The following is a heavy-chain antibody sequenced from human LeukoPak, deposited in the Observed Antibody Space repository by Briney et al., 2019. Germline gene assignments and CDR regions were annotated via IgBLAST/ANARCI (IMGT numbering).Heavy chain of an antibody. J-gene: IGHJ6*02. D-gene: IGHD3-9*01. Sequence: ASVKVSCKASGYTFTSYDINWVRQAPGPRLEWMGWMNPNSGNTGYPQKFLGRDTMTSNTSISTAYMELSSLRSEDTAVYYCAIPTYHYDILTGYGMDVWGQGTTVTVSS. CDR2: MNPNSGNT. CDR1: GYTFTSYD. CDR3: AIPTYHYDILTGYGMDV. V-gene: IGHV1-8*01.